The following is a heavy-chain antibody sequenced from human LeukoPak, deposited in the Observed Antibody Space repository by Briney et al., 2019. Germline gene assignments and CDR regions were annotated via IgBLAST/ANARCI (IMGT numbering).Heavy chain of an antibody. CDR3: AKADELGYCSGGSCYFGGGFDY. D-gene: IGHD2-15*01. CDR2: ISYDGSNK. CDR1: GFTFSSYG. V-gene: IGHV3-30*18. Sequence: PGGSLRLSCAASGFTFSSYGMHWVRQAPGKGLEWVAVISYDGSNKYYADSVKGRFTISRDNSKNTLYLQMNSLRAEDTAVYYCAKADELGYCSGGSCYFGGGFDYWGQGTLVTVSS. J-gene: IGHJ4*02.